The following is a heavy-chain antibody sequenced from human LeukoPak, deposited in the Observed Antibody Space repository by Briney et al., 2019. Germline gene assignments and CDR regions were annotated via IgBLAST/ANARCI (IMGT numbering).Heavy chain of an antibody. CDR2: IYSSGTT. D-gene: IGHD1-26*01. Sequence: SETLSLTCTVSRVSINNYYWSWIRQPAGKGLEWFGRIYSSGTTHYNPTLKSRVTLSVDTSKNQFSLNLSSVTAADTAVYYCARTSATGGTFFDYWGQGTLVTVSS. CDR1: RVSINNYY. V-gene: IGHV4-4*07. CDR3: ARTSATGGTFFDY. J-gene: IGHJ4*02.